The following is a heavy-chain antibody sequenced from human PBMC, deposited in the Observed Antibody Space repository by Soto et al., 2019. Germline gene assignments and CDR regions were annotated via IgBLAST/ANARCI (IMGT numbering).Heavy chain of an antibody. Sequence: SETLSLTCTVSGVSISNTEWWSWVRQPPGRGLEWMGEVHPSGNTNYNPSLKGRVTMSVDRSKNQFSLMLRSVTAADTAIYYCAKWHPLNPWGQGTLVTVSS. J-gene: IGHJ5*02. V-gene: IGHV4-4*02. D-gene: IGHD2-8*01. CDR3: AKWHPLNP. CDR2: VHPSGNT. CDR1: GVSISNTEW.